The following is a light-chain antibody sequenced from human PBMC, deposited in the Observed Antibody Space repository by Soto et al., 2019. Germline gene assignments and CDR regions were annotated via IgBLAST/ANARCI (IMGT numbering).Light chain of an antibody. CDR2: DVS. CDR1: SSDVGGYNY. J-gene: IGLJ1*01. Sequence: QSVLTQPRSVSGSPGQSVTISCTGTSSDVGGYNYVSWYQQHPGKAPKFMIYDVSKRPSGVPDRSSGSKSGNTASLTISGLQAEDEADYYCCSYAGSYTVYVFGTGTKLTLL. CDR3: CSYAGSYTVYV. V-gene: IGLV2-11*01.